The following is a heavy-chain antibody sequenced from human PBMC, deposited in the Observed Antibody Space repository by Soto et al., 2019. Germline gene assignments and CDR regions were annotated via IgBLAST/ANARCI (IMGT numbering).Heavy chain of an antibody. J-gene: IGHJ2*01. CDR3: AAQTAYYYDSSGYYYWYFDL. CDR1: GGSISSGDYY. CDR2: IYYSGST. V-gene: IGHV4-30-4*01. D-gene: IGHD3-22*01. Sequence: SETLSLTCTVSGGSISSGDYYWSWIRQPPGKGLEWIGYIYYSGSTYYNPSLKSRVTISVDTSKDQFSLKLSSVTAADTAVYYCAAQTAYYYDSSGYYYWYFDLWGRGTLVTVSS.